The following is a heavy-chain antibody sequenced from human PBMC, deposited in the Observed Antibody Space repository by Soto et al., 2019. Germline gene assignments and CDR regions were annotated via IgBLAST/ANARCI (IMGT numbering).Heavy chain of an antibody. CDR2: ISGSGYST. CDR3: AKDQGSSWYEIDY. V-gene: IGHV3-23*01. CDR1: GFTFSNYA. D-gene: IGHD6-13*01. Sequence: EVPLLESGGGLVQPGGSLRLSCAASGFTFSNYAVTWVRQAPGKGLEWVSTISGSGYSTYYADSVKGRFTISRDNSKNTLYLQMNSLRAEDTAVYYCAKDQGSSWYEIDYWGQGTLVTVSS. J-gene: IGHJ4*02.